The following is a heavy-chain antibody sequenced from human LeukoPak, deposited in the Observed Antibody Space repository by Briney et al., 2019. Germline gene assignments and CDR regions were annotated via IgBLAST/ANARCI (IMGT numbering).Heavy chain of an antibody. V-gene: IGHV4-34*01. J-gene: IGHJ4*02. CDR3: ARDYYDSSGYYNPSYYFDY. CDR1: GGSFSGYY. D-gene: IGHD3-22*01. Sequence: SETLSLTCAVYGGSFSGYYWSWIRQPPGKGLEWIGEINHSGSTNYNPSLKSRVTISVDTSKNQFSLKLSSVTAADTAVYYCARDYYDSSGYYNPSYYFDYWGQGTLVTASS. CDR2: INHSGST.